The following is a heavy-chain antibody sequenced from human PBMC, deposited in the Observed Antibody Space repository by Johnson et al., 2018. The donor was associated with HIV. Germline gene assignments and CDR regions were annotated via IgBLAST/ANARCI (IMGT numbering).Heavy chain of an antibody. J-gene: IGHJ3*02. V-gene: IGHV3-30*04. CDR1: GFTFSYYS. Sequence: QVQLVESGGGLVQPGGSLRLSCAASGFTFSYYSMHWVRQAPGKGLEWVALTSYDESDKFYADSVKGRFTISRDTSKNSLYLQMNSLRAEDTAVYYCARDWDAFDIWGQGTMVTVSS. CDR3: ARDWDAFDI. CDR2: TSYDESDK.